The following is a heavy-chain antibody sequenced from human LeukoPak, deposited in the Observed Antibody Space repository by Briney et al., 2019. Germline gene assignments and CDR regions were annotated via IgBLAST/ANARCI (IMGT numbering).Heavy chain of an antibody. CDR3: ARRSGFGELSVDY. CDR2: IYHSGST. CDR1: GYSISSGYY. D-gene: IGHD3-10*01. Sequence: SETLSLTCAVSGYSISSGYYWGWIRQPPGKGPEWIGSIYHSGSTYYNPSLKSRVTISVDTSKNQFSLKLSSVTAADTAVYYCARRSGFGELSVDYWGQGTLVTVSS. V-gene: IGHV4-38-2*01. J-gene: IGHJ4*02.